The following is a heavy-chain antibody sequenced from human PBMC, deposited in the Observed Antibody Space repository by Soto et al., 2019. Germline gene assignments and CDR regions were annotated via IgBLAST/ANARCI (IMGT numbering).Heavy chain of an antibody. CDR2: IYYSGST. J-gene: IGHJ6*03. V-gene: IGHV4-39*01. D-gene: IGHD2-15*01. CDR3: ARHVRSREDIVVVVAAAMDV. CDR1: GGSISSSSYY. Sequence: SETLSLTCTVSGGSISSSSYYWGWIRQPPGKGLEWIGSIYYSGSTYYNPSLKSRVTISVDTSKNQFSLKLSSVTAADTAVYYCARHVRSREDIVVVVAAAMDVWGKGTTVTVSS.